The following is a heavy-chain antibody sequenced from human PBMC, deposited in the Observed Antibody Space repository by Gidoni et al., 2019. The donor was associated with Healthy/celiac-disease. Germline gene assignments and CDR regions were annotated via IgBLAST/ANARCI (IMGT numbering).Heavy chain of an antibody. V-gene: IGHV4-59*01. Sequence: QVQLQASGPGLVKPSETLSLPCTVSGGSISSYYWSWIRQPPGKGLEWIGYIYYSGSTNYNPSLKSRVTISVDTSKNQFSLKLSSVTAADTAVYYCARVGRTVTTFRYYYYYMDVWGKGTTVTVSS. CDR1: GGSISSYY. CDR3: ARVGRTVTTFRYYYYYMDV. J-gene: IGHJ6*03. D-gene: IGHD4-4*01. CDR2: IYYSGST.